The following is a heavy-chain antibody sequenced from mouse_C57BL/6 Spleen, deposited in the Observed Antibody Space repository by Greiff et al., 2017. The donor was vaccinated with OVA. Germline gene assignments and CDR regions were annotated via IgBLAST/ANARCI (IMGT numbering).Heavy chain of an antibody. CDR2: IRSKSSNYAT. D-gene: IGHD2-2*01. Sequence: EVQRVESGGGLVQPKGSLKLSCAASGFTFNTYAMHWVRQAPGKGLEWVARIRSKSSNYATYYADSVKDRFTISRDDSQSMLYLQMNNLKTEDTAMYYCVREGNGYGERPNFDYWGQGTTLTVSS. CDR3: VREGNGYGERPNFDY. CDR1: GFTFNTYA. V-gene: IGHV10-3*01. J-gene: IGHJ2*01.